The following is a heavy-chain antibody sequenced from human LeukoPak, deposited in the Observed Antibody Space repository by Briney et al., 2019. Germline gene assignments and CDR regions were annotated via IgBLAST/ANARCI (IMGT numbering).Heavy chain of an antibody. CDR2: IKQDGSEK. D-gene: IGHD2-2*01. CDR3: ARGVLVKDIVVVPAAYFDY. J-gene: IGHJ4*02. CDR1: GFTFSSYW. Sequence: PGGSLRLSCAASGFTFSSYWMSWVRQAPGKGLEWVANIKQDGSEKYYVDSVKGRFTISRDNAKNSLYLQMNSLRAEDTAVYYCARGVLVKDIVVVPAAYFDYWGQGTPVTVSS. V-gene: IGHV3-7*01.